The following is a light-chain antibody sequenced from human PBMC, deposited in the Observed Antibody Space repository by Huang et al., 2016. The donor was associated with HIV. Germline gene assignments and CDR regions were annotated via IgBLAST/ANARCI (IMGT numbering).Light chain of an antibody. CDR1: QSVNTN. CDR3: QQYDKWPMYT. J-gene: IGKJ2*01. CDR2: NVS. V-gene: IGKV3-15*01. Sequence: EIVMTQSPASLSVPAGEAPILSCRASQSVNTNLAWYYQKPGQAPRLLIHNVSTRATDVPGRFSGIGSGTEFTLVINNPQPEDCGIYHCQQYDKWPMYTFGPGTKVEI.